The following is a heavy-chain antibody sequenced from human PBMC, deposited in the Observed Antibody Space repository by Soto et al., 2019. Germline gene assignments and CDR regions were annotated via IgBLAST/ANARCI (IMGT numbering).Heavy chain of an antibody. J-gene: IGHJ4*02. CDR3: ARGLRFLEWLPYYFDY. Sequence: SETLSLTCTVSGVSISSGDYYWSWIRQPPGKGLEWIGYIYYSGSTYYNPSLKSRITISIDTSKNQFSLKLSSVTAADTAVYYCARGLRFLEWLPYYFDYWGQGTLVTVSS. CDR1: GVSISSGDYY. V-gene: IGHV4-30-4*02. CDR2: IYYSGST. D-gene: IGHD3-3*01.